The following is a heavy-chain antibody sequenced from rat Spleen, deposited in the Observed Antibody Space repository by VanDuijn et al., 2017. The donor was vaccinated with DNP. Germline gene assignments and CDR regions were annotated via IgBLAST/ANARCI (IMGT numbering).Heavy chain of an antibody. J-gene: IGHJ2*01. CDR1: GFTFSDYY. CDR2: ISTGGGNT. D-gene: IGHD1-12*02. Sequence: EVHLVESGGGLVQPGRSLKLSCAASGFTFSDYYMAWVRQAPKKGLEWVAYISTGGGNTYYRDSVKGRFTISRDNAKSTLYLQMDSLRSEETATYYCARQGTMMVPYYFDYWGQGVMVTVSS. CDR3: ARQGTMMVPYYFDY. V-gene: IGHV5S11*01.